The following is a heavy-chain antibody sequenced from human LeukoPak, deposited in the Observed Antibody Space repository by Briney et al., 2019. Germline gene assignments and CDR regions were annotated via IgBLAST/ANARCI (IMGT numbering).Heavy chain of an antibody. Sequence: SETLSLTCTLSRGSIMTTHWWSWVRQPPGKGLEWIGEIYHTGTTNYSPSLKSRLTISVDQFRNQFSLRLSSVTAADTATYYCAAWGVDYGGNFDYSDYWGQGTLVTVSS. CDR1: RGSIMTTHW. J-gene: IGHJ4*02. V-gene: IGHV4-4*02. CDR2: IYHTGTT. CDR3: AAWGVDYGGNFDYSDY. D-gene: IGHD4-23*01.